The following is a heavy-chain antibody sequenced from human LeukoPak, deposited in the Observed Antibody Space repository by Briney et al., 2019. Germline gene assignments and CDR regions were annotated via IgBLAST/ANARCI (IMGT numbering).Heavy chain of an antibody. D-gene: IGHD2-2*01. Sequence: GGSLRLSCAASGFTFSSYSMNWVRQAPGKGLEWVSYISSSSSTIYYADSVKGRFTISRDNAKNSLYLQMNSLRAEDTAVYYCAKEENIVVVPAAYPDAFDIWGQGTMVTVSS. V-gene: IGHV3-48*01. CDR3: AKEENIVVVPAAYPDAFDI. CDR2: ISSSSSTI. CDR1: GFTFSSYS. J-gene: IGHJ3*02.